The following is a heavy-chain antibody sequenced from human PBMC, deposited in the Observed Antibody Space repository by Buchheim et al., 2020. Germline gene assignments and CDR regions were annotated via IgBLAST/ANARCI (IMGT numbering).Heavy chain of an antibody. V-gene: IGHV4-30-4*08. CDR2: IYGSGST. Sequence: QVQLQESGPGLVKPSQTLSLTCTVSGGSISSVGSYWGWIRQPPGKGLEYIGYIYGSGSTYNKPSLPSRITMSVDTSKNQFSLKLSSVTAADTAIYYCARVNTAMVTVDYWGPGTL. CDR3: ARVNTAMVTVDY. J-gene: IGHJ4*02. CDR1: GGSISSVGSY. D-gene: IGHD5-18*01.